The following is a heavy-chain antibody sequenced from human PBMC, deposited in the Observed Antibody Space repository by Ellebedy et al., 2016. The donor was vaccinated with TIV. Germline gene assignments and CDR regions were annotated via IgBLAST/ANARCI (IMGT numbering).Heavy chain of an antibody. J-gene: IGHJ4*02. Sequence: GESLKISCKGSGYSFTTYWITWVRQMPGKGLEWMGRIDPSDSHTNYSPSFQGHVIISADKSISTAYLQWSSLKASDTAMYYCAREKSGHKWNDGFDSWGQGTLVTVAS. CDR1: GYSFTTYW. CDR2: IDPSDSHT. CDR3: AREKSGHKWNDGFDS. V-gene: IGHV5-10-1*01. D-gene: IGHD1-1*01.